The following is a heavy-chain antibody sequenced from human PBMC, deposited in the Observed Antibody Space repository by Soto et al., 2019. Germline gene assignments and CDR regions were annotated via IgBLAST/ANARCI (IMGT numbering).Heavy chain of an antibody. CDR1: GFTFSSYA. Sequence: PGGSLRLSCAASGFTFSSYAMSWVRQAPGKGLEWVSAISGSGGSTYYADSVKGRFTISRDNSKNTLYLQMNSLRAEDTAVYYCAKADYARPSAPLDYWGQGTLVTVAS. CDR3: AKADYARPSAPLDY. CDR2: ISGSGGST. V-gene: IGHV3-23*01. D-gene: IGHD4-17*01. J-gene: IGHJ4*02.